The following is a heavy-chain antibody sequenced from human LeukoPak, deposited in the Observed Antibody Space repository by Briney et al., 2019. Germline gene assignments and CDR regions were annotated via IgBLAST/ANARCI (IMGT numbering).Heavy chain of an antibody. CDR3: ARTPLITTYLVDY. CDR2: INWDGGDT. J-gene: IGHJ4*02. CDR1: GFTFDDYG. V-gene: IGHV3-20*04. D-gene: IGHD4-11*01. Sequence: RPGGSLRLSCAASGFTFDDYGMNWVRQAPGKGLEWVSGINWDGGDTGYADSVKGRFTISRDNAKNSLYLQMNSLRAEDTAFYYCARTPLITTYLVDYWGQGTLVTVSS.